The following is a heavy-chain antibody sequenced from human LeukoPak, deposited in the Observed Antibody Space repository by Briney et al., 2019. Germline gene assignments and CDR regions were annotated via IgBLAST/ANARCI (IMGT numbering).Heavy chain of an antibody. Sequence: GRSLRLSCAASGFTFSSYAMSWVRQAPGKGLEWVSAIRGIGGRTYYADSVKGRFTISRDNSKNTLYLQMNSLRAEDTAVYYCAKDLSRESVAEGFDYWGQGTLVTVSS. J-gene: IGHJ4*02. CDR1: GFTFSSYA. D-gene: IGHD6-19*01. V-gene: IGHV3-23*01. CDR3: AKDLSRESVAEGFDY. CDR2: IRGIGGRT.